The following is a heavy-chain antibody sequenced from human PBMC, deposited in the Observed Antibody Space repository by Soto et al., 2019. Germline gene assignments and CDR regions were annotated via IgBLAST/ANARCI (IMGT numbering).Heavy chain of an antibody. V-gene: IGHV6-1*01. D-gene: IGHD1-26*01. CDR3: ARDLGIAGAPGGMDV. CDR1: GDSVSSNSAA. Sequence: SQTLSLTCAISGDSVSSNSAACNWVRQSPSRGLEWLGRTYYRAKWYNDYAVSVKIRITINPDTTKNQFSLQPNSVTPVDTAVYYFARDLGIAGAPGGMDVWGQGTLVTVSS. J-gene: IGHJ6*02. CDR2: TYYRAKWYN.